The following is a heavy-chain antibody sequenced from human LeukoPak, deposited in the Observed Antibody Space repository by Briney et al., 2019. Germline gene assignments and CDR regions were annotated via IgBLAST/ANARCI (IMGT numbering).Heavy chain of an antibody. Sequence: SETLSLTCTVSGGSISSYYWSWIRQPPGKGLEWIGNVDYSRDTNYNPSLRSRVTILVDKSRNQFSLKLNSVTAADTAVYYCARNGPHYYDKSGYLDSWGQGILVTVSS. CDR3: ARNGPHYYDKSGYLDS. J-gene: IGHJ4*02. CDR2: VDYSRDT. CDR1: GGSISSYY. D-gene: IGHD3-22*01. V-gene: IGHV4-59*03.